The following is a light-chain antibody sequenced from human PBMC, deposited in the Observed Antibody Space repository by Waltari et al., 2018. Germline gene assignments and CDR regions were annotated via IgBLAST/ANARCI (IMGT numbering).Light chain of an antibody. Sequence: EILLTQSPATLSVSPGERATLSCRASQSVNSNLAWYQQKPGQAPRLLISGASTRATGVPARFSGSGSGTDFTLTISSLQSEDFAVYYCQQYNNWPPGRTFGQGTKVEI. CDR2: GAS. CDR3: QQYNNWPPGRT. CDR1: QSVNSN. V-gene: IGKV3-15*01. J-gene: IGKJ1*01.